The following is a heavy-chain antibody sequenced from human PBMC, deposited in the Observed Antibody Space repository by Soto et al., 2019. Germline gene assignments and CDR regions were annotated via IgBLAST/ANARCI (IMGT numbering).Heavy chain of an antibody. CDR2: ISGRGGST. Sequence: EVQLLESGGGLVQPGGSLRLSCAASGFTFSSYAMSWVRQAPGKGLEWVSGISGRGGSTYYADSVKGRCTIYRDNSKNTLYLQRNSLRAEDTAVYYCAKKGPHMPTGAFDIWGQGAMVTVSS. D-gene: IGHD2-2*01. J-gene: IGHJ3*02. CDR1: GFTFSSYA. V-gene: IGHV3-23*01. CDR3: AKKGPHMPTGAFDI.